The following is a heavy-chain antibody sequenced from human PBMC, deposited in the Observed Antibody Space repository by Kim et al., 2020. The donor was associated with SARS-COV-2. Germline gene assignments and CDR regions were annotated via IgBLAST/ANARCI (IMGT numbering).Heavy chain of an antibody. Sequence: SNYYNPSLKSRVTISVDTSKNQFSLKLSSVTAADTAVYYCARAVAGTIDYWGQGTLVTVSS. CDR3: ARAVAGTIDY. V-gene: IGHV4-39*01. D-gene: IGHD6-19*01. CDR2: SN. J-gene: IGHJ4*02.